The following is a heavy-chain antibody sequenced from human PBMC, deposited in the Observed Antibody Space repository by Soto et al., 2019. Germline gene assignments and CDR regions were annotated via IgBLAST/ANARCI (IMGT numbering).Heavy chain of an antibody. Sequence: HPGGSLRLSCAGSGFTLSDHYIDWVRQAPGKGLEWVGRSRDKAQGYSTAYAASVKGRFTTSRDESKNSVYLEMNSLGDEDTAVYHCVADSSYGSHWVSHFDQWGRGTLVTVSS. CDR1: GFTLSDHY. D-gene: IGHD3-16*01. CDR3: VADSSYGSHWVSHFDQ. V-gene: IGHV3-72*01. CDR2: SRDKAQGYST. J-gene: IGHJ4*02.